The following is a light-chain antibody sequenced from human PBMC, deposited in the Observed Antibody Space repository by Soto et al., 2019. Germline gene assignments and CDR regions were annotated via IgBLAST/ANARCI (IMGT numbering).Light chain of an antibody. Sequence: EIVMTQSPATLSVSPGERATLSCRASQSVSSNLAWYQQKPGQAPRLLIYGASTRATGIPARFSGSGSGTEFTLTISSLQSEDFAVYYCQQFNLWPLLTFVPGTKVDIK. CDR3: QQFNLWPLLT. V-gene: IGKV3-15*01. J-gene: IGKJ3*01. CDR1: QSVSSN. CDR2: GAS.